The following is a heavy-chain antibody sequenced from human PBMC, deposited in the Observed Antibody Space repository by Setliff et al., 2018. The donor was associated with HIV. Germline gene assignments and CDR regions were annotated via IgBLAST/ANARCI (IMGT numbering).Heavy chain of an antibody. V-gene: IGHV4-39*07. J-gene: IGHJ5*02. Sequence: PSETLSLTCTVSGGPITTSTYYWGWVRQPPGKGLEWIGSVYNSGITFKNPSLKSRVTISVDRSGNQFSLRLTSVTAADTAVYYCATCRHRPSNWFDPWGQGTVVTVS. CDR1: GGPITTSTYY. CDR3: ATCRHRPSNWFDP. CDR2: VYNSGIT.